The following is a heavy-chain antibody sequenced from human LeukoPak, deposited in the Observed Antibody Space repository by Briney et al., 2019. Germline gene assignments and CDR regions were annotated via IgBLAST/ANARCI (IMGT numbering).Heavy chain of an antibody. CDR2: ISSSDSTI. CDR1: GFTFSDYY. J-gene: IGHJ4*02. D-gene: IGHD5/OR15-5a*01. CDR3: ARALRAVRGYYFDY. Sequence: GGSLRLSCAASGFTFSDYYMSWIRQAPGKGLEWVSYISSSDSTIYYADSVKGRFTISRDNAKNSLYLQVNSLRAEDTAVYYCARALRAVRGYYFDYWGQGNLVTVSS. V-gene: IGHV3-11*01.